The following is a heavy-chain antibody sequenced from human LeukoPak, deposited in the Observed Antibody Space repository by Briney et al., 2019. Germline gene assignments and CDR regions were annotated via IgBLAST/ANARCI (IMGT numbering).Heavy chain of an antibody. CDR1: GGTFSSYA. Sequence: SVKVSCKASGGTFSSYAISWVRQAPGQGLEWMGRIIPILGIANYAQKFQGRVTITADKSTSTAYMELSSLRSEDAAVYYCARTRVYYYGMDVWGQGTTVTVSS. CDR3: ARTRVYYYGMDV. CDR2: IIPILGIA. J-gene: IGHJ6*02. V-gene: IGHV1-69*04.